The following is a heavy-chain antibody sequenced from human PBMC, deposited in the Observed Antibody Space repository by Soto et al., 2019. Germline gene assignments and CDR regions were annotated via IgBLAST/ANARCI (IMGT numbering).Heavy chain of an antibody. J-gene: IGHJ6*02. CDR2: IYPGDSDT. CDR3: AASIFYYGMDV. CDR1: GYSFSTNW. Sequence: GESLKISCKGSGYSFSTNWIGWVRQMPGKGPEWMGIIYPGDSDTKYNPSFQGQVTISADKSITTTYLQWSSLKASDTAIYYCAASIFYYGMDVWGQGTTVTVSS. V-gene: IGHV5-51*01.